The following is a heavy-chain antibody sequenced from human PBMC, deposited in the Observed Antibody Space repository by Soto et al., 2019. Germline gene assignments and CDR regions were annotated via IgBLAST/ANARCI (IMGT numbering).Heavy chain of an antibody. CDR3: ARGGWSLDY. V-gene: IGHV4-59*01. J-gene: IGHJ4*02. D-gene: IGHD6-19*01. Sequence: PSETLSLTCTVSGGSISNNYWSWIRQPPGKGLEWIGYIFYSGSTNYNPSLKSRVTISVDTSKNQFSLNLRSVTAADTAVYYCARGGWSLDYWGQGTLVTVSS. CDR1: GGSISNNY. CDR2: IFYSGST.